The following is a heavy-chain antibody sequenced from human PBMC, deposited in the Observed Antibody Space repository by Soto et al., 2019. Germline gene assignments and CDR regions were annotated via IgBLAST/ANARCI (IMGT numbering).Heavy chain of an antibody. J-gene: IGHJ4*02. CDR2: ISGSGGNT. CDR3: VKTPRYCSGSSCHAGYLDY. CDR1: GFTFSLYG. Sequence: GGSLRLSCAASGFTFSLYGMSWVRQAPGKGLEWVSGISGSGGNTYYADSVKGRCTISRDNSKNTLYLQLNSLSAEDTAVYYCVKTPRYCSGSSCHAGYLDYWGPGTLVTDSS. V-gene: IGHV3-23*01. D-gene: IGHD2-15*01.